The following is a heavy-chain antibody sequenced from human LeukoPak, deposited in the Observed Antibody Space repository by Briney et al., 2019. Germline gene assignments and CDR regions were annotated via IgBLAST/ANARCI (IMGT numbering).Heavy chain of an antibody. V-gene: IGHV4-34*01. D-gene: IGHD3-10*01. Sequence: ETLSLTCAVYGGSFSGYYWSWIRQPPGKGLEWIGEINHSGSTNYNPSLKSRVTISVDTSKNQFSLKLSSVTAADTAVYYCARGAHSTVSSYFPNGMDVWGQGTTVTVSS. J-gene: IGHJ6*02. CDR3: ARGAHSTVSSYFPNGMDV. CDR2: INHSGST. CDR1: GGSFSGYY.